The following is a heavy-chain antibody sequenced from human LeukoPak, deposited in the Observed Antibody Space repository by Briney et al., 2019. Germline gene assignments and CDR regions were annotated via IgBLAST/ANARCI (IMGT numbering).Heavy chain of an antibody. CDR2: ITSSGSAL. D-gene: IGHD4-11*01. CDR3: VRSIAVRVTGWYFDL. Sequence: GGSLRLSCALSRLILTDYYMTWFRQAPGGGQERISYITSSGSALYFVDSVKGRLTISRDKAENPLFVQVNRLREAHTAEYNCVRSIAVRVTGWYFDLWGRGTLVTVSS. J-gene: IGHJ2*01. V-gene: IGHV3-11*01. CDR1: RLILTDYY.